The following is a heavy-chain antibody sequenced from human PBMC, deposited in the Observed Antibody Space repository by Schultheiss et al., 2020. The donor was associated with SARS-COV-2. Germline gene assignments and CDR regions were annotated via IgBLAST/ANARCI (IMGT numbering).Heavy chain of an antibody. CDR1: GFTFSSYW. CDR3: AKGSCGGDCYHPSYYYYYYGMDV. J-gene: IGHJ6*02. D-gene: IGHD2-21*02. Sequence: GGSLRLSCAASGFTFSSYWMSWVRQTPGKGLQWVASINKDGSEKNYVDSVQGRFTMSRDNAKNSLYLQMNSLRGEDTAVYYCAKGSCGGDCYHPSYYYYYYGMDVWGQGTTVTVSS. V-gene: IGHV3-7*03. CDR2: INKDGSEK.